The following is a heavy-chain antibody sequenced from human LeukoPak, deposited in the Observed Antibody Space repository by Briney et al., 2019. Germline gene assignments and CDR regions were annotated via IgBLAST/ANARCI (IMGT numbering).Heavy chain of an antibody. D-gene: IGHD2-21*02. CDR1: GFTFSTYG. J-gene: IGHJ3*02. CDR3: AKPVVTAILDAFDI. Sequence: PGGSLRLSCAASGFTFSTYGMHWVRQAPGKGLEWVAFIRYDGNSKYYTDSVKGRFTISRDNSKNTLYLQMNSLRAEDTAVYYCAKPVVTAILDAFDIWGQGTMVTVSS. V-gene: IGHV3-30*02. CDR2: IRYDGNSK.